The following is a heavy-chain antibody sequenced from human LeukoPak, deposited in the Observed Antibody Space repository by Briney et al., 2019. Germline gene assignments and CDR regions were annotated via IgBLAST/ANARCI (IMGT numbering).Heavy chain of an antibody. CDR3: AKGGYSYGSLYYFDY. Sequence: GGSLRLSCAASGFTFDDYAMHWVRQAPGKGLEWVSGISWNSGSIGYADSVKGRFTISRDNAKNSLYLQMNSLRAGDTALYYCAKGGYSYGSLYYFDYWGQGTLVTVSS. CDR2: ISWNSGSI. CDR1: GFTFDDYA. V-gene: IGHV3-9*01. J-gene: IGHJ4*02. D-gene: IGHD5-18*01.